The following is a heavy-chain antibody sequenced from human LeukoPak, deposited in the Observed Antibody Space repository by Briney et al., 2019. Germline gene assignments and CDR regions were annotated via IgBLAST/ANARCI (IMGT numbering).Heavy chain of an antibody. CDR1: GGTFSSYA. CDR3: ASGALTGEDYYYDSSGSKNYDY. V-gene: IGHV1-69*01. Sequence: SVKVSCKASGGTFSSYAISWVRQAPGQGLEWMGGIIPIFGTANYAQKFQGRVTITADESTSTAYMELSSLRSEDTAVYYCASGALTGEDYYYDSSGSKNYDYWGQGTLVTVSS. D-gene: IGHD3-22*01. J-gene: IGHJ4*02. CDR2: IIPIFGTA.